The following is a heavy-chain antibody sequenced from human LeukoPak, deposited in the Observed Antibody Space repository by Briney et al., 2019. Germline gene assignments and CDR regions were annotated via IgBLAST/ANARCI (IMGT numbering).Heavy chain of an antibody. D-gene: IGHD7-27*01. J-gene: IGHJ4*02. Sequence: PSETLSLTCTVSGDFITAYYWSWIRQPPGKGLEWIGYVYYTGSTEYNPSLRSRVTISLEMSKHQFSLDLTSVTAADTAVYYCATNTGTVFDYWGQGALVTVSS. V-gene: IGHV4-59*01. CDR1: GDFITAYY. CDR2: VYYTGST. CDR3: ATNTGTVFDY.